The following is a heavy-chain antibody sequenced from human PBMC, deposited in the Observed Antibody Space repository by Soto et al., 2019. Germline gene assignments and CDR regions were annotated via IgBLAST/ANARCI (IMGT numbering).Heavy chain of an antibody. CDR3: ARDLIAAAGTDYYYGMDV. D-gene: IGHD6-13*01. J-gene: IGHJ6*02. Sequence: SETLSLTCTVSGGSISSYYWSWIRQPPGKGLEWIGYIYYGGSTNYNPSLKSRVTISVDTSKNQFSLKLSSVTAADTAVYYCARDLIAAAGTDYYYGMDVWGQGTTVTVSS. CDR2: IYYGGST. V-gene: IGHV4-59*01. CDR1: GGSISSYY.